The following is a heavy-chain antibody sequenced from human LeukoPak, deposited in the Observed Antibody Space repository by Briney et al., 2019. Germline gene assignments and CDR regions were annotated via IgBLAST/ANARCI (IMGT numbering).Heavy chain of an antibody. CDR1: GGSFSGYY. CDR2: INHSGST. Sequence: SETLSLTCAVYGGSFSGYYWSWIRQPPGKGLEWIGEINHSGSTNYNPSLKSRVTISVDTSKDQFSLKLSSVTAADTAVYYCARHGSSWYYFDYWGQGTLVTVSS. V-gene: IGHV4-34*01. J-gene: IGHJ4*02. D-gene: IGHD6-13*01. CDR3: ARHGSSWYYFDY.